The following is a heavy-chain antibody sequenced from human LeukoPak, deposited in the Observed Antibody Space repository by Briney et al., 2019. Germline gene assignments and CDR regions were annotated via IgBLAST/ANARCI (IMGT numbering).Heavy chain of an antibody. J-gene: IGHJ6*02. CDR3: AKELAVTTSLSYCGMDV. V-gene: IGHV3-23*01. CDR2: ISGSGGST. CDR1: GFTFSTYA. Sequence: GGSLRLSCAASGFTFSTYAMNWVRQAPGKGLEWVSAISGSGGSTYYADSVKGRFTISRDNSKNTLYLQMNSLRAEDTAVYYCAKELAVTTSLSYCGMDVWGQGTTVTVSS. D-gene: IGHD4-17*01.